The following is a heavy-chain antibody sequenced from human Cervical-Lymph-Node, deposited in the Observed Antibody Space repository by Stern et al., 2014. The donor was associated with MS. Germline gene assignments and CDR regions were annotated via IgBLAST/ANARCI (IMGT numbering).Heavy chain of an antibody. V-gene: IGHV3-9*01. J-gene: IGHJ4*02. CDR2: FKWSRGNS. Sequence: VQLVESGGGLVQPGRSLRIACAASGFTFADHAMHWVRQAPGKGLEWGSGFKWSRGNSGYADVLECRFPISRDNAKNSLYLQINSLRVEDTAFYYCAKDINDYWSGPADYWGQGTLVTVSS. CDR1: GFTFADHA. CDR3: AKDINDYWSGPADY. D-gene: IGHD3-3*01.